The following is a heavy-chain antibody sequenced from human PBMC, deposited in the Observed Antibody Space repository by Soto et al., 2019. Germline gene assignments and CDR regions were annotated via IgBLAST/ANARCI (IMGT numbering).Heavy chain of an antibody. V-gene: IGHV4-39*01. CDR1: GGSVRTSSY. J-gene: IGHJ6*03. CDR2: IYFSGST. D-gene: IGHD2-15*01. Sequence: SATLSLTCTVSGGSVRTSSYWGWIRQPPGKGLDWIGSIYFSGSTYYNPSLKSRVTISVDTARNQFSLKLSSVTAADTAVYFCASIDCSGGSCDNFYYSYMDVWGKGTTVTVSS. CDR3: ASIDCSGGSCDNFYYSYMDV.